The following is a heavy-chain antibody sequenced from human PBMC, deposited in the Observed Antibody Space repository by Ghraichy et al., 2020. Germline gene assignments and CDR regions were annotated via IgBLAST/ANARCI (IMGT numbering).Heavy chain of an antibody. J-gene: IGHJ4*02. CDR3: ARGYSGSYLENY. D-gene: IGHD1-26*01. CDR2: INHSGST. V-gene: IGHV4-34*01. Sequence: SETLSLTCAVYGGSFSGYYWSWIRQPPGKGLEWIGEINHSGSTNYNPSLKSRVTISVDTSKNQFSLKLSSVTAADTAVYYCARGYSGSYLENYWGQGTLVTVSS. CDR1: GGSFSGYY.